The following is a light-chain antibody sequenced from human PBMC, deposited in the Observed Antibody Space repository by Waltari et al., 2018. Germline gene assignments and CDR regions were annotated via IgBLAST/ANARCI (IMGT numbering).Light chain of an antibody. CDR3: QQYHSSPFT. CDR1: QTVLYSSNNKNY. V-gene: IGKV4-1*01. CDR2: WAS. J-gene: IGKJ5*01. Sequence: DIVMTQSPDSLAVSLGERATINCNSSQTVLYSSNNKNYLAWYQHKPGQPPKLLIYWASTRESGVPDRFSGSGSGTDFTLTISSLQAEDVAAYSCQQYHSSPFTFGQGTRLEIK.